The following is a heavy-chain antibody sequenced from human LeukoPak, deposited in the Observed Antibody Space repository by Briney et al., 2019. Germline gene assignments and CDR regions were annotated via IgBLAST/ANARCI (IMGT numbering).Heavy chain of an antibody. Sequence: GGSLRLSCAASGFTFSDYYMSWIRQAPGKGLEWVSYISSSGSTIYYADPVKGRFTISRDNAKNSLYLQMNSLRAEDTAVYYCARTKDSSGWYGDFDYWGQGTLVTVSS. V-gene: IGHV3-11*01. CDR2: ISSSGSTI. D-gene: IGHD6-19*01. CDR1: GFTFSDYY. CDR3: ARTKDSSGWYGDFDY. J-gene: IGHJ4*02.